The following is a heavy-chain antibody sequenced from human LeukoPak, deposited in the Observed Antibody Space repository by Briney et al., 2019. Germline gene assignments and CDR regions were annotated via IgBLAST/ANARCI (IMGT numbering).Heavy chain of an antibody. V-gene: IGHV3-23*01. D-gene: IGHD1-26*01. Sequence: GGSLRLSCAASGFTFSSCAMSWVRQAPGKGLEWVSAISGSGGSTYYADSVKGRFTISRDNSKNTLYPQMNSLRAEDTAVYYCAKVEWELRYFDYWGQGTLVTVSS. CDR2: ISGSGGST. J-gene: IGHJ4*02. CDR1: GFTFSSCA. CDR3: AKVEWELRYFDY.